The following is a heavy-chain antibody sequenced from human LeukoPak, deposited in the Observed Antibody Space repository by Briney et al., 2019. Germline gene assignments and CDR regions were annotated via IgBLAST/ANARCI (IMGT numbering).Heavy chain of an antibody. D-gene: IGHD4-11*01. CDR3: ARLPYSDSLHY. J-gene: IGHJ4*02. Sequence: PGASLRLSCAASGFTFSSYWMSWVRQAPGKGLEWVANIKEDGSGKYYVDSVKGRFTISRDNAKNSLYLQMNSLRADDTAVYYCARLPYSDSLHYWGQGTLVTVSS. CDR2: IKEDGSGK. V-gene: IGHV3-7*05. CDR1: GFTFSSYW.